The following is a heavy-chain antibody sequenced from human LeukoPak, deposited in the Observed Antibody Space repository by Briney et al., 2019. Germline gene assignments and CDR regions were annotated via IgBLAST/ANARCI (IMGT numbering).Heavy chain of an antibody. Sequence: PSETLSLTCTVSGYSISNGYYWGWIRQPPGKGLEWVGSIYHRGSTFYNPSLRSRVTISLDRSKKKFSLKSTSVTAADTAVYFCARGAEYYAIWRGYAGYSDYWGQGISVTVSS. CDR2: IYHRGST. J-gene: IGHJ4*02. V-gene: IGHV4-38-2*02. D-gene: IGHD3-3*01. CDR1: GYSISNGYY. CDR3: ARGAEYYAIWRGYAGYSDY.